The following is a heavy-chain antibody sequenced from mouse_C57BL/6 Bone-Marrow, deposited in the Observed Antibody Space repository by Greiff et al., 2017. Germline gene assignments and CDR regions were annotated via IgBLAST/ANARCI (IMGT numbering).Heavy chain of an antibody. CDR2: IRSKSNNYAT. CDR3: VRGRFLFAY. J-gene: IGHJ3*01. Sequence: EVKLMESGGGLVQPKGSLKLSCAASGFSFNTYAMNWVRQAPGKGLEWVARIRSKSNNYATYYADSVKDRFTISRDDSESMLYLQMNNLKTEDTAMYYCVRGRFLFAYWGQGTLVTVSA. CDR1: GFSFNTYA. V-gene: IGHV10-1*01.